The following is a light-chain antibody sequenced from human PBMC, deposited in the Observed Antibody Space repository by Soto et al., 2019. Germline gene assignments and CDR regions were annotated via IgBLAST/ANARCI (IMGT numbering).Light chain of an antibody. CDR3: ASYTSSSTSVI. J-gene: IGLJ2*01. V-gene: IGLV2-14*01. CDR2: EVS. Sequence: QSALTQPASVSGSPGQSITISCTGTSSDVDGYKYVSWYQQHPDKAPKLIIFEVSNRPSGISSRFSGSKSGNTASLTISGLQAEDEADYYCASYTSSSTSVIFGRGTKVTVL. CDR1: SSDVDGYKY.